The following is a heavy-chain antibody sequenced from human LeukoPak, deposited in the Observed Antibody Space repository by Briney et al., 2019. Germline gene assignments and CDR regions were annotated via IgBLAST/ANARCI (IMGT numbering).Heavy chain of an antibody. Sequence: GGSLRLSCAASEFSFSSHSMNWVRQAPGKGLEWVSTINSSGDYTCYADSVKGRFAISRDNAKNSLYLQMNSLRAEDTAVYYCARDGMITAYAFDIWGQGTMVTVSS. CDR3: ARDGMITAYAFDI. CDR2: INSSGDYT. CDR1: EFSFSSHS. D-gene: IGHD3-16*01. V-gene: IGHV3-21*01. J-gene: IGHJ3*02.